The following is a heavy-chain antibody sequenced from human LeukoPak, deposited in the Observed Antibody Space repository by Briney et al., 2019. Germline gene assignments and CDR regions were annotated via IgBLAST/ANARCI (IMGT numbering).Heavy chain of an antibody. CDR3: ARRPTYYDFWSGYTGPFDP. V-gene: IGHV4-39*07. D-gene: IGHD3-3*01. CDR2: IYHSGST. CDR1: GDSISSSNYY. J-gene: IGHJ5*02. Sequence: PSETLSLTCTVSGDSISSSNYYWGWIRQPPGKGLEWIASIYHSGSTYYNPSLKSRVTISVDTSKNQFSLKLSSVTAADTAVYYCARRPTYYDFWSGYTGPFDPWGQGTLVTVSS.